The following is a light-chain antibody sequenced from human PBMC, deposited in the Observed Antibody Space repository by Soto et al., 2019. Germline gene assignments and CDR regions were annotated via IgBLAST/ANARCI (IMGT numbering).Light chain of an antibody. CDR3: QQYGSSPT. J-gene: IGKJ5*01. CDR1: QSINSRS. CDR2: DAS. Sequence: DNVLTNSPGTLSLSPGERATLSCGASQSINSRSLAWYQQKPGQAPRLPIYDASSRATGIPDRFSASGSGTDFTLTISRLEPEDFAVYYCQQYGSSPTFGQGTRLEIK. V-gene: IGKV3-20*01.